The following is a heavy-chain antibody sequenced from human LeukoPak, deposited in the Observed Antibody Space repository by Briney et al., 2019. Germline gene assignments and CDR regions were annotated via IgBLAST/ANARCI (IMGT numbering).Heavy chain of an antibody. CDR1: GYTFGSYY. CDR2: ISGYNGNT. J-gene: IGHJ4*02. Sequence: GASVKVSCKASGYTFGSYYISWVRQAPGQGLEWMGWISGYNGNTNYAQRFQDRITMTVDKSTTTVYMELNSLRSDDTAVYYCARVLIPYYGGNPIDYWGQGTLVTVSS. CDR3: ARVLIPYYGGNPIDY. D-gene: IGHD4-17*01. V-gene: IGHV1-18*01.